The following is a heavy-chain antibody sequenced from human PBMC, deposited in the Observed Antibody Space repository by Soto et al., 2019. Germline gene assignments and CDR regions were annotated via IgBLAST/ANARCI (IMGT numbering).Heavy chain of an antibody. Sequence: SETLSLTCTVSGGSISSYYWSWIRQPAGKGLEWIGRIYTSGSTNYNPSLKSRVTMSVHTSKNQFSLKLSSVTAADTAAYYCARGYCSGGSCYRVYGMDVWGQGTTVTVSS. J-gene: IGHJ6*02. V-gene: IGHV4-4*07. CDR2: IYTSGST. CDR3: ARGYCSGGSCYRVYGMDV. D-gene: IGHD2-15*01. CDR1: GGSISSYY.